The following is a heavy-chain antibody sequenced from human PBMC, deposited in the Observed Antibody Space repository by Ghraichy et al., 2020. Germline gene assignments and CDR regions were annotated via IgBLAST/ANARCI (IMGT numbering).Heavy chain of an antibody. J-gene: IGHJ6*03. D-gene: IGHD3-10*01. CDR2: NYYSGST. CDR3: ATRGGYYYYYMDV. V-gene: IGHV4-59*08. Sequence: ESLNISCTVSGGSISSYYWSWIRQPPGKGLEWIGYNYYSGSTNYNPSLKSRVTISVDTSKNQFSLKLSSVTAADTAVYYCATRGGYYYYYMDVWGQGTMVTVSS. CDR1: GGSISSYY.